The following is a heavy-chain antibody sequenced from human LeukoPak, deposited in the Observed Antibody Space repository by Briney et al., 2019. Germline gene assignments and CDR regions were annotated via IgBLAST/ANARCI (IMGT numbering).Heavy chain of an antibody. CDR2: IRSKAYGGTT. CDR1: GFSFGDYA. J-gene: IGHJ4*02. V-gene: IGHV3-49*03. Sequence: PGGSLRLSCTASGFSFGDYAMSGFREAPGKGAEWVGFIRSKAYGGTTEYAASVKGIFTISRDDSKSIAYLQMNRLKTEDTAVYYCTRDDLDIDYWGQGTLVTVSS. D-gene: IGHD2-2*03. CDR3: TRDDLDIDY.